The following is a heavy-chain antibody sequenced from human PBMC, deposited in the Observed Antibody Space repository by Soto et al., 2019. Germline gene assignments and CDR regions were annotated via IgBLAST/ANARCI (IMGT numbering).Heavy chain of an antibody. CDR2: IYYSGGT. CDR1: GAALSSGSYF. J-gene: IGHJ5*02. V-gene: IGHV4-61*01. D-gene: IGHD6-19*01. CDR3: TREQSDDNYFDP. Sequence: SETLSLTCTVSGAALSSGSYFYTWVRQPPGKGLEWLGYIYYSGGTNYNPSLKSRVTISLDKSKSQFSLRLISVTAADTAVYYCTREQSDDNYFDPWGQGTLVTVSS.